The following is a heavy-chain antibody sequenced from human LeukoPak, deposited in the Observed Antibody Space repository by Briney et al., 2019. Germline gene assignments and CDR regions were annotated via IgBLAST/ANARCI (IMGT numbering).Heavy chain of an antibody. CDR3: ASPTNYDILTGLFY. D-gene: IGHD3-9*01. Sequence: GGSLRLSCAASGFTVSSNYMSWVRQAPGKGLEWVSVIYSGGSTYSADSVKGRFTISRDNSKNTLFLQMNSLRAEDTAVYYCASPTNYDILTGLFYWGQGTLVTVSS. CDR2: IYSGGST. J-gene: IGHJ4*02. V-gene: IGHV3-66*01. CDR1: GFTVSSNY.